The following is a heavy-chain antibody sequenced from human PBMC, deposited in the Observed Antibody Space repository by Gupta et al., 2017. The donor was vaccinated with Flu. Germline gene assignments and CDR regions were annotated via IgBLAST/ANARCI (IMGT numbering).Heavy chain of an antibody. CDR1: GFTVSSNY. CDR2: IYSGGST. D-gene: IGHD1-1*01. J-gene: IGHJ4*02. CDR3: ARVWAGTNGQYYLDY. V-gene: IGHV3-66*02. Sequence: EVQLVESGGGLVQPGGSLRLSCAASGFTVSSNYMSWVRQAPGKGLEWVSVIYSGGSTYYADSVKGRFTISRDNSKNTLYLQMNSLRAEDTAVYYCARVWAGTNGQYYLDYWGQGTLVTVSS.